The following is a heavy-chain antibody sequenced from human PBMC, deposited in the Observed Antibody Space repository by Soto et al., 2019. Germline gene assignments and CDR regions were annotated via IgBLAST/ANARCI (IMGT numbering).Heavy chain of an antibody. CDR3: TTQYSSGWYRDDAFDI. J-gene: IGHJ3*02. CDR2: IKSKTDGGTT. V-gene: IGHV3-15*01. CDR1: GFTFSNAW. Sequence: GVLGLSGAASGFTFSNAWMSWVRQAPGKGLEWVGRIKSKTDGGTTDYAAPVKGRFTISRDDSKNTLYLQMNSLKTEDTAVYYCTTQYSSGWYRDDAFDIWGQGTMVTVSS. D-gene: IGHD6-19*01.